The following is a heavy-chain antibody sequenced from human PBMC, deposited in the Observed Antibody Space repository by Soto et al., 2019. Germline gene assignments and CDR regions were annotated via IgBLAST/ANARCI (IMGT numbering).Heavy chain of an antibody. CDR1: GYTFTSYD. Sequence: ASVKVSCKASGYTFTSYDINWVRQATGQGLEWMGWMNPNSGNTGYAQKFQGRVTMTRNTSISTAYMELSSLRSEDTAVYYCARSPPSYDFWGGYARGWFDPWGQGTLVTVSS. CDR2: MNPNSGNT. J-gene: IGHJ5*02. D-gene: IGHD3-3*01. CDR3: ARSPPSYDFWGGYARGWFDP. V-gene: IGHV1-8*01.